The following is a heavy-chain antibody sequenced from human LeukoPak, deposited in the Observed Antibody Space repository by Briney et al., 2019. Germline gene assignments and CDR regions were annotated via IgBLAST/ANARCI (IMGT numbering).Heavy chain of an antibody. CDR1: GFPLSRSA. Sequence: PGGSLRLSCAASGFPLSRSAMSWVRQAPGKGLEWVSNISGSGSGGSTYYADSVKGRFTISRDNSKNTLYLQMNSLRAEDTAVYYCARDPDILTGYYPHWGQGTLVTVSS. J-gene: IGHJ4*02. CDR2: ISGSGSGGST. D-gene: IGHD3-9*01. CDR3: ARDPDILTGYYPH. V-gene: IGHV3-23*01.